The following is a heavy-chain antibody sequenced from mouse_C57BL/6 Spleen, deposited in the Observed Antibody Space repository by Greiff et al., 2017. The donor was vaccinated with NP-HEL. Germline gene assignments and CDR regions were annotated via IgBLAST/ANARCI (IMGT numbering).Heavy chain of an antibody. J-gene: IGHJ2*01. D-gene: IGHD1-1*01. CDR2: IYPSDSET. Sequence: VQLQQPGAELVRPGSSVKLSCKASGYTFTSYWMDWVKQRPGQGLEWIGNIYPSDSETHYNQKFKDKATLTVDKSSSTAYMQLRSLTSEDSAVYYCARGYYGSSPLDYWGQGTTLTVSS. CDR1: GYTFTSYW. CDR3: ARGYYGSSPLDY. V-gene: IGHV1-61*01.